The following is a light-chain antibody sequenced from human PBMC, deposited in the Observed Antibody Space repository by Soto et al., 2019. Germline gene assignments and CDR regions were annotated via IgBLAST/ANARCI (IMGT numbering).Light chain of an antibody. CDR2: EAT. Sequence: DIQMTQSPSSLSASVGDRVTITCRASQSIRSYLNWYQQKPAKAPELLIYEATSLQSGVPSRFSGSGSGTDFTLTISSLQPEDFATYYCQQSYTTPFTFVPGTKVDIK. J-gene: IGKJ3*01. CDR1: QSIRSY. CDR3: QQSYTTPFT. V-gene: IGKV1-39*01.